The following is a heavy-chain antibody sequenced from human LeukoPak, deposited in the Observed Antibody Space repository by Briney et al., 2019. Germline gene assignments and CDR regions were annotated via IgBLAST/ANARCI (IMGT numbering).Heavy chain of an antibody. CDR3: ARDRAVVTEGFDY. J-gene: IGHJ4*02. Sequence: ASVKVSCKASGYTFTGYYMHWVRQAPGQGLECMGIINPSGGGTSYAQKFQGRVTMTRDMSTSTVYMELSSLRSEDTAVYYCARDRAVVTEGFDYWGQGTLVTVSS. V-gene: IGHV1-46*01. CDR2: INPSGGGT. D-gene: IGHD2-21*02. CDR1: GYTFTGYY.